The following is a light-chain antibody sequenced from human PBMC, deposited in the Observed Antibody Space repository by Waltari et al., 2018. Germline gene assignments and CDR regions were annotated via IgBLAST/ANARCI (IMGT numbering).Light chain of an antibody. CDR2: DAS. J-gene: IGKJ4*01. CDR3: QQRNNWPLS. CDR1: QSASVY. Sequence: IGLTQSPATLSVSPGERATLSCRANQSASVYLAWYQQKPGQAPRLLIYDASKRATGIPARFSASGSGTDFTLTISSLEPEDSAVYYCQQRNNWPLSFGGGTKVEIK. V-gene: IGKV3-11*01.